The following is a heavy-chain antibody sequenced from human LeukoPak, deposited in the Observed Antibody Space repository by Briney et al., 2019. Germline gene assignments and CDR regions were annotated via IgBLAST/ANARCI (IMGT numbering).Heavy chain of an antibody. D-gene: IGHD3-10*01. J-gene: IGHJ4*02. CDR2: IYYSGST. V-gene: IGHV4-59*08. CDR1: GGSISSYY. CDR3: ATLHLWFGESRVDY. Sequence: SETLSLTCTVSGGSISSYYWSWIRQPPGKGLEWIGYIYYSGSTNYNPSLKSRVTISVDTSKNQFSLKLSSVTAADTAVYYCATLHLWFGESRVDYWGQGTLVTVSS.